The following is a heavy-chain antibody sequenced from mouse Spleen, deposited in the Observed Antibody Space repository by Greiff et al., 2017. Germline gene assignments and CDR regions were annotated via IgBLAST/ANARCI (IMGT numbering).Heavy chain of an antibody. CDR3: AQSSRGYAMDY. CDR1: GFTFSDYG. CDR2: ISSGSSTI. J-gene: IGHJ4*01. Sequence: EVQLVESGGGLVKPGGSLKLSCAASGFTFSDYGMHWVRQAPEKGLEWVAYISSGSSTIYYADTVKGRFTISRDNAKNTLFLQMTSLRSEDTAMYYCAQSSRGYAMDYWGQGTSVTVSS. V-gene: IGHV5-17*01. D-gene: IGHD1-3*01.